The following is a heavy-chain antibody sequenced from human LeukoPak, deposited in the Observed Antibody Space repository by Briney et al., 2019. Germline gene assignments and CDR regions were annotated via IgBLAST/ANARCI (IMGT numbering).Heavy chain of an antibody. J-gene: IGHJ4*02. CDR2: INPNSGGT. Sequence: ASVKVSCKASGYTFTDYYMHWVRQAPGQGLEWMGWINPNSGGTNYAQKSQGRVTMTRDTSISTAYMELSRLRSDDTAVYYCARDRRIHHSSYYYWGQGTLVTVSS. D-gene: IGHD6-6*01. CDR3: ARDRRIHHSSYYY. CDR1: GYTFTDYY. V-gene: IGHV1-2*02.